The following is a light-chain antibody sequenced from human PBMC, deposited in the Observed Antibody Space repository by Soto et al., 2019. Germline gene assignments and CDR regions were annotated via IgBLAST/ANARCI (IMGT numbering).Light chain of an antibody. Sequence: QSALTQPPSASGSHGQSVTTSCTGTSSDIGGYNYVSWYQQHPGKAPELMIYEVSKRPSGVPDRFSGSKSGNTASLTVSGLQAEDEADYYCSSYAGTTSYVFGTGTKLTVL. CDR3: SSYAGTTSYV. J-gene: IGLJ1*01. V-gene: IGLV2-8*01. CDR2: EVS. CDR1: SSDIGGYNY.